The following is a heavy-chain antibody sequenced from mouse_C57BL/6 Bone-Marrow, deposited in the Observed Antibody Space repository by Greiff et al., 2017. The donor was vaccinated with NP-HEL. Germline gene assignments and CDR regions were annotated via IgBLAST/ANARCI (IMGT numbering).Heavy chain of an antibody. Sequence: EVKLMESGGGLVKPGGSLKLSCAASGFTFSSYAMSWVRQTPEKRLEWVATISDGGSYTYYPDNVKGRFTISRDNAKNNLYLQMSNLKSQDTAMYYCARDGDFDYWGQGTTLTVSS. V-gene: IGHV5-4*01. CDR3: ARDGDFDY. CDR1: GFTFSSYA. CDR2: ISDGGSYT. J-gene: IGHJ2*01.